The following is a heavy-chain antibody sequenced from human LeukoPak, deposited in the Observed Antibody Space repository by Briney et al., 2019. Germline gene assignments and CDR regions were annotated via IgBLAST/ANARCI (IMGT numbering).Heavy chain of an antibody. V-gene: IGHV3-53*01. CDR1: GFTVSSNY. CDR3: ARETLAVAGGFDY. D-gene: IGHD6-19*01. J-gene: IGHJ4*02. CDR2: IYSGGST. Sequence: GGSLRLSCAASGFTVSSNYMSWVRQAPGKGLEWVSVIYSGGSTYYADSVKGRFTISRDNSKNTLYLQMNSLRAEDTAVYYCARETLAVAGGFDYWGQGTLLTVSS.